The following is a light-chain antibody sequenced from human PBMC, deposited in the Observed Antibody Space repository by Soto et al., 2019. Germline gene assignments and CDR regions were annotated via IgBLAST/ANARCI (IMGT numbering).Light chain of an antibody. CDR3: SSYSSSSTLV. CDR2: EVS. V-gene: IGLV2-14*01. CDR1: SGDVGGYKY. J-gene: IGLJ1*01. Sequence: QSVLTQPASVSGSPGQSITIACTGTSGDVGGYKYVSWYQQHPGKAPKLMIYEVSNRPSGVSNRFSGSKSGNTASLTISGLQAEDEADYYCSSYSSSSTLVFGTGTKVTVL.